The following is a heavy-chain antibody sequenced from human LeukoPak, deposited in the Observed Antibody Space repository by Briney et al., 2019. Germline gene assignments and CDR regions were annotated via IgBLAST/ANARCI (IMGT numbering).Heavy chain of an antibody. CDR3: ARAPLYGYNQD. CDR2: IYYSGST. Sequence: SETLSLACTVSGGSISSSSYYWGWIRQPPGKGLEWIGYIYYSGSTNYNPSLKSRVTISVDASKNQFSLKLSSVTAADTAVYYCARAPLYGYNQDWGQGTLVTVSS. CDR1: GGSISSSSYY. J-gene: IGHJ4*02. V-gene: IGHV4-61*05. D-gene: IGHD5-24*01.